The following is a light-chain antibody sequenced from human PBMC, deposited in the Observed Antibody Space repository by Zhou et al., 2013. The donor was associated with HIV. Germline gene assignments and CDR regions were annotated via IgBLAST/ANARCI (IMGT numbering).Light chain of an antibody. CDR1: QGIDSW. V-gene: IGKV1-12*01. CDR3: QQANTFPPT. CDR2: DVS. J-gene: IGKJ5*01. Sequence: DIQMTQSPSSVSASVGDRVTITCRASQGIDSWLAWYQQKPGKAPKLLIYDVSTLQSGVPSRFSGSGSGTDFTLVISSLQPEDFATYFCQQANTFPPTFGQGTRLEI.